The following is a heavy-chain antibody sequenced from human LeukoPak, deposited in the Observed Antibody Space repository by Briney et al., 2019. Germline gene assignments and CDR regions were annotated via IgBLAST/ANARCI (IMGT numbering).Heavy chain of an antibody. CDR1: GFTFSSYG. CDR2: ISFDGSNE. J-gene: IGHJ6*02. Sequence: GGSLRLSCAASGFTFSSYGMHWVRQSPGRGLEWVSFISFDGSNEFYADSLKGRFTISRDNSKDTLYLQMDSLRAEDTALYYCAREEHDYVWGSYRYYYYYGIDVWGQGTSVTVSS. V-gene: IGHV3-30*03. CDR3: AREEHDYVWGSYRYYYYYGIDV. D-gene: IGHD3-16*02.